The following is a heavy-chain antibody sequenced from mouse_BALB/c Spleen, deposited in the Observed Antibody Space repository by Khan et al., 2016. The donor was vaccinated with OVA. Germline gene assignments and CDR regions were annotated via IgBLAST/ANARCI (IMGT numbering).Heavy chain of an antibody. CDR1: GFSLTNYG. CDR3: ARQPYYHYNIMDY. V-gene: IGHV2-6-1*01. Sequence: VQLKESGPGLVAPSQSLSITCTISGFSLTNYGVHWVRQPPGKGLEWLVVIWSDGSTTYNSALKSRLTITKDNSKCQVFLKMNSLQTDDTAMYFCARQPYYHYNIMDYGGQGTSVTVSS. D-gene: IGHD2-10*01. CDR2: IWSDGST. J-gene: IGHJ4*01.